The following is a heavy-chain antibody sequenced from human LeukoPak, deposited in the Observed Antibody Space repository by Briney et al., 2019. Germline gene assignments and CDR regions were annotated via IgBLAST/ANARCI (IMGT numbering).Heavy chain of an antibody. CDR3: ARDKRFGELFRIVSWFDP. Sequence: SQTLSLTCTVSGGSISSGGYYWSWIRQHPGKGLEWIGYIYYSGSTYYNPSLKSRVTISVDTSKNQFSLKLSSVTAADTAVYYCARDKRFGELFRIVSWFDPWGQGTLVTVSS. D-gene: IGHD3-10*01. CDR1: GGSISSGGYY. V-gene: IGHV4-31*03. CDR2: IYYSGST. J-gene: IGHJ5*02.